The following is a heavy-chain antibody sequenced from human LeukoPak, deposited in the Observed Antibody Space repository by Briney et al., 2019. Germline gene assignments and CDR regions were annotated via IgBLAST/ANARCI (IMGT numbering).Heavy chain of an antibody. D-gene: IGHD2-2*01. CDR1: GGTFSSYA. V-gene: IGHV1-69*13. CDR2: IIPIFGTA. Sequence: ASVKVSCKASGGTFSSYAISWVRQAPGQGLEWMGGIIPIFGTANYAQKFQGRVTITADESTSTAYMELSSLRSEDTAVYYCARDGCGSTSCYFDYWGQGTLVTVSS. CDR3: ARDGCGSTSCYFDY. J-gene: IGHJ4*02.